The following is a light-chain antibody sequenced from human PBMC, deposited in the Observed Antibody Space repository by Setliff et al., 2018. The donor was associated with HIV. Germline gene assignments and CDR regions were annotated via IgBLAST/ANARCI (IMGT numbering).Light chain of an antibody. V-gene: IGLV2-14*01. CDR3: SSYTTDSGV. Sequence: QSALTQPASVSGSPGQSITISCTGTSSDVGGYNYVSWYQQHPGKAPKLMIYEVSNRPSGVSNRFSGSKSGNKASLTISGLQAEDEADYYCSSYTTDSGVFGTGTKVTVL. J-gene: IGLJ1*01. CDR1: SSDVGGYNY. CDR2: EVS.